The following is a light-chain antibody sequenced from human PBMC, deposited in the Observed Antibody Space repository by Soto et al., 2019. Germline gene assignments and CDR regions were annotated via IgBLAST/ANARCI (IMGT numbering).Light chain of an antibody. CDR3: QPSNTWPLT. CDR2: GTS. Sequence: EIVLTQSPGTLSLSPGETATLSCRASQTIGRNYLAWYQQTPGQAPRLLIFGTSTRATGIPDRVRGIESGTEVTLTISRLQSEEVAVDDGQPSNTWPLTFCGGPKVDLK. V-gene: IGKV3-20*01. CDR1: QTIGRNY. J-gene: IGKJ4*01.